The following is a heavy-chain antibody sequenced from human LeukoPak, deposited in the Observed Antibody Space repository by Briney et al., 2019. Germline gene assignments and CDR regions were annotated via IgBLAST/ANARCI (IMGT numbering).Heavy chain of an antibody. CDR1: GFTFSSYA. CDR3: AKGPGRGVDY. CDR2: IRYDGSNK. D-gene: IGHD3-10*01. Sequence: GGSLRLSCAASGFTFSSYAMSWVRQAPGKGLEWVAFIRYDGSNKYYADSVKGRFTISRDNSKNTLYLQMNSLRAEDTAVYYCAKGPGRGVDYWGQGTLVTVSS. J-gene: IGHJ4*02. V-gene: IGHV3-30*02.